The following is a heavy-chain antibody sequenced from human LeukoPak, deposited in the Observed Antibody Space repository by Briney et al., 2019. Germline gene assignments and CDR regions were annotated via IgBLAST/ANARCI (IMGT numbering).Heavy chain of an antibody. J-gene: IGHJ4*02. CDR2: ISYDGSNK. Sequence: PGGSLRLSCAASGFTFSSYAMHWVRQAPGKGLEWVAVISYDGSNKYYADSVKGRFTISRDNSKNTLYLQVNSLRAEDTAVYYCARSIGYSSGWYAYWGQGTLVTVSS. CDR3: ARSIGYSSGWYAY. D-gene: IGHD6-19*01. CDR1: GFTFSSYA. V-gene: IGHV3-30*04.